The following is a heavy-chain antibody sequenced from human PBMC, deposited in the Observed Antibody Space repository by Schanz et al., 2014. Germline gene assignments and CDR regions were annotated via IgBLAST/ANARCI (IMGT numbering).Heavy chain of an antibody. D-gene: IGHD3-10*01. J-gene: IGHJ3*02. Sequence: QGQLVQSGSEVRKPGASVKVSCKASGYIFGSHGMTWVRQAPGQGPELMGWINAHTGNTQYAQKFQGRVNMTRDTVTTTVRLELTRRRTDDTAIYYCARVHIATYHYNSPGAFDIWGQGTRVTVSS. CDR3: ARVHIATYHYNSPGAFDI. CDR2: INAHTGNT. CDR1: GYIFGSHG. V-gene: IGHV1-18*01.